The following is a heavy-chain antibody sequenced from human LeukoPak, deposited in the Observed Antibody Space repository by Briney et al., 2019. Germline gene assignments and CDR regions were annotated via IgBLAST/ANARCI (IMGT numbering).Heavy chain of an antibody. J-gene: IGHJ5*01. Sequence: GGSLRLSCAASGFSFPDYAMTWVRQAPGKDLEWVSLISGSGGTTYYADSVKGRFTISRDNFKNTLYLQVDRLRVDDTAVYYCGKDGGGWGGFYFDSWGQGTPVTVSS. CDR1: GFSFPDYA. V-gene: IGHV3-23*01. CDR2: ISGSGGTT. D-gene: IGHD2/OR15-2a*01. CDR3: GKDGGGWGGFYFDS.